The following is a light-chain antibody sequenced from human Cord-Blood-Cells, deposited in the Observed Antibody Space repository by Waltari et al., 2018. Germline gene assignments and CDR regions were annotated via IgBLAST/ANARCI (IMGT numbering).Light chain of an antibody. CDR3: QQRSNWPPMYT. CDR2: DAS. J-gene: IGKJ2*01. V-gene: IGKV3-11*01. CDR1: QSVSSY. Sequence: EIVLTQSPATLSSSPGDRATLPCRASQSVSSYLAWYQQKPGQAPRLLIYDASNRATGIPARFSGSGSGTDFTLTISSLEPEDFAVYYCQQRSNWPPMYTFGQGTKLEIK.